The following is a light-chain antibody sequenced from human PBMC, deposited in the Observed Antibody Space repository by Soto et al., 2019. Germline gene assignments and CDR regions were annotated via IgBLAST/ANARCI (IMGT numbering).Light chain of an antibody. CDR1: SSNIGRNS. CDR3: ASWDDNLNGPLL. V-gene: IGLV1-44*01. J-gene: IGLJ2*01. Sequence: QSVLTQPPSASGTPGQRVTLSCSGGSSNIGRNSVSWYQQVPGTAPKLIIFNNNERPSGIPGRFSGSKSGASASLAIVGLQSEDEADYFCASWDDNLNGPLLFGGGTKLTVL. CDR2: NNN.